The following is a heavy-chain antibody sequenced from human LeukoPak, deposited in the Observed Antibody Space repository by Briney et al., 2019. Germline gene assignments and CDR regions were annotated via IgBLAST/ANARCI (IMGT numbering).Heavy chain of an antibody. V-gene: IGHV3-30*18. CDR1: GFTFSSYG. CDR2: ISYDGNDK. J-gene: IGHJ4*02. Sequence: GGSLRLSCAASGFTFSSYGLHWVRQAPGKGLEWVTMISYDGNDKYYADSVKGRFTISRDNSKNTLYLQMNSLRPEDTAVYYCAKTPGSGYYYPGLGFYFDYWGQGTLVTVSS. D-gene: IGHD3-22*01. CDR3: AKTPGSGYYYPGLGFYFDY.